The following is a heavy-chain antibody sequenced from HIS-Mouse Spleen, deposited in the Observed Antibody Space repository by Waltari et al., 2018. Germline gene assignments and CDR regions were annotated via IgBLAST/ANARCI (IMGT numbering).Heavy chain of an antibody. J-gene: IGHJ2*01. CDR2: IYYRGST. Sequence: QLQLQESGPGLVKPSETLSLTCTVSGGSLSSSSYYWGCIRQPPWKGLEWIGSIYYRGSTYYNPSRKSRDTISVDTSKNQFSLKLSSVTAADTAVYYCAREIPYSSSWYDWYFDLWGRGTLVTVSS. V-gene: IGHV4-39*07. D-gene: IGHD6-13*01. CDR1: GGSLSSSSYY. CDR3: AREIPYSSSWYDWYFDL.